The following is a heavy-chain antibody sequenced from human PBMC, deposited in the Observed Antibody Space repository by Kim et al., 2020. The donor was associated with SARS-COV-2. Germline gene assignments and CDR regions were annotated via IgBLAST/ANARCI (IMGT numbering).Heavy chain of an antibody. CDR3: ARGGSRGMDV. CDR1: GFTFSSYA. D-gene: IGHD3-16*01. V-gene: IGHV3-30*04. CDR2: ISYDGSNK. J-gene: IGHJ6*02. Sequence: GGSLRLSCAASGFTFSSYAMHWVRQAPGKGLEWVAVISYDGSNKYYADSVKGRFTISRDNSKNTLYRQMNSLRAEDTAVYYCARGGSRGMDVWGQGTTVTVSS.